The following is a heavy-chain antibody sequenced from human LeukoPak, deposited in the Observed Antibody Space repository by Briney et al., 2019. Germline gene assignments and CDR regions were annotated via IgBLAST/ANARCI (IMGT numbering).Heavy chain of an antibody. V-gene: IGHV7-4-1*02. J-gene: IGHJ4*02. CDR1: GYTFTSYA. CDR2: INTNTGNP. CDR3: ARDRITMVRGAPSSKHY. D-gene: IGHD3-10*01. Sequence: ASVKVSCKASGYTFTSYAMNWVRQAPGQGLEWMGWINTNTGNPTYAQGFTGRFVFSLDTSVSTAYLQISSLKAEDTAVYYCARDRITMVRGAPSSKHYWGQGTLATVSS.